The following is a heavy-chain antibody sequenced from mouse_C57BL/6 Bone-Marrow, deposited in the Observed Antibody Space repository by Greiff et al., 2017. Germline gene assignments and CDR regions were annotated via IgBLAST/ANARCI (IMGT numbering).Heavy chain of an antibody. CDR3: ALWYFPAY. D-gene: IGHD2-1*01. J-gene: IGHJ3*01. V-gene: IGHV1-85*01. CDR1: GYTFTSYD. CDR2: IYPRDGST. Sequence: QVHVKQSGPELVKPGASVKLSCKASGYTFTSYDINWVKQRPGQGLEWIGWIYPRDGSTKYNEKFKGKATLTVDTSSSTAYMELHSLTSEDSAVYFCALWYFPAYWGQGNLVTVSA.